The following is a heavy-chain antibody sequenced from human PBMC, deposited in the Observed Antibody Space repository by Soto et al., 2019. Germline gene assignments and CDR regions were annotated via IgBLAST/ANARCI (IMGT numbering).Heavy chain of an antibody. CDR1: GFSLSTSGVG. CDR3: ARILYGDYDTGFDY. D-gene: IGHD4-17*01. V-gene: IGHV2-5*02. CDR2: IYWDDDK. Sequence: SGPTLVNPTPTLTLTCTFSGFSLSTSGVGVGWIRQPPGKALEWLALIYWDDDKRYSPSLKSRLTITQDTSKNQVVLTMTNMDPVDTATYYCARILYGDYDTGFDYWGQGTLVTVSS. J-gene: IGHJ4*02.